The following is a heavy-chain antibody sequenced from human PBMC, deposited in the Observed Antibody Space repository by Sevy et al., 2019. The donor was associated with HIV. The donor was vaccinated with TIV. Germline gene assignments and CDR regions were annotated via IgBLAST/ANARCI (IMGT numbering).Heavy chain of an antibody. D-gene: IGHD1-1*01. CDR2: ISFDGSNE. CDR3: ALERLVSAVAEYFHN. CDR1: GFTFNFFS. V-gene: IGHV3-30-3*01. J-gene: IGHJ1*01. Sequence: GGSLRLSCAASGFTFNFFSMHWVRQAPGKGLEWVATISFDGSNEHYADSVKGRFTISRDNSKNSLFLQMNSLRADDSAVYYCALERLVSAVAEYFHNWGQGTLVTVSS.